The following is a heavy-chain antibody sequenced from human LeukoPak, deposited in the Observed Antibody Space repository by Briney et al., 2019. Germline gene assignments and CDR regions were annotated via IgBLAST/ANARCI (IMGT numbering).Heavy chain of an antibody. CDR2: ISSSSSTI. J-gene: IGHJ4*02. V-gene: IGHV3-48*02. CDR3: ARPGYSYGFDY. D-gene: IGHD5-18*01. Sequence: GGSLRLSCAASGFTFSSYSMNWVRQAPGKGLEWVSYISSSSSTIYYADSVKGRFTISRDNAKNSLYPQMNSLRDEDTAVYYCARPGYSYGFDYWGQGTLVTVSS. CDR1: GFTFSSYS.